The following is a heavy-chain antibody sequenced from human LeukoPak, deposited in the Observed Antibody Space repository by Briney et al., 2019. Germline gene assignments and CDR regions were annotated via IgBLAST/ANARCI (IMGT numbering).Heavy chain of an antibody. J-gene: IGHJ5*02. V-gene: IGHV4-30-4*07. CDR3: ARRTMVRELNWFDP. D-gene: IGHD3-10*01. CDR1: GGSISSGGYS. CDR2: IYYSGST. Sequence: SETLSLTCAVSGGSISSGGYSWSWIRQPPGKGLEWIGYIYYSGSTYYNPSLKSRVTISVDTSKNQFSLKLSSVTAADTAVYYCARRTMVRELNWFDPWGQGTLVTVSS.